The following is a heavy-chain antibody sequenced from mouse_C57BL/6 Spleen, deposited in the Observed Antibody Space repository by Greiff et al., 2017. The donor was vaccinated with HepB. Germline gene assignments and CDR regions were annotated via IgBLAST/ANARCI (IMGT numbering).Heavy chain of an antibody. CDR1: GYTFTSYW. CDR2: IDPSDSET. CDR3: ATSTDWYFDV. V-gene: IGHV1-52*01. Sequence: QVQLQQPGAELVRPGSSVKLSCKASGYTFTSYWMHWVKQRPIQGLEWIGNIDPSDSETHYNQKFKDKATLTVDKSSSTAYMPLSSLTSEDSAVYYCATSTDWYFDVWGTGTTVTVSS. J-gene: IGHJ1*03.